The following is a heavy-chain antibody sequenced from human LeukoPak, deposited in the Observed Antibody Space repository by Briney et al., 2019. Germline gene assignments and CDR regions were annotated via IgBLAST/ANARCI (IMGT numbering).Heavy chain of an antibody. Sequence: PSETLSLTCTVSGGSISSYYWSWIRQPPGKGLEWIGEINHSGSTNYNPSLKSRVTISVDTSKNQFSLKLSSVTAADTAVYYCARHGSVVVWGYYYYYMDVWGKGTTVTVSS. CDR2: INHSGST. CDR1: GGSISSYY. J-gene: IGHJ6*03. V-gene: IGHV4-34*01. CDR3: ARHGSVVVWGYYYYYMDV. D-gene: IGHD2-2*01.